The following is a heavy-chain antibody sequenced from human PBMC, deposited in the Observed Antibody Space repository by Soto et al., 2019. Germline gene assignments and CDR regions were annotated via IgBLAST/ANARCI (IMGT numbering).Heavy chain of an antibody. J-gene: IGHJ4*02. CDR2: INPSGGST. CDR1: GYTFTSYY. CDR3: ARVPQYSTSSGGNVYYFDY. D-gene: IGHD6-6*01. Sequence: PSVKVSCKASGYTFTSYYLHWVRQAPGQGLEWMGIINPSGGSTSYAQKFQGRVTMTRDTSTTTVYMELSSLRSEDTAVYYCARVPQYSTSSGGNVYYFDYWGQGTLVTVYS. V-gene: IGHV1-46*01.